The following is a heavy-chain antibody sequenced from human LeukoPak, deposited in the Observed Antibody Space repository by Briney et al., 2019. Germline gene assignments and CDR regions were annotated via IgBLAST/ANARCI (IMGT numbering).Heavy chain of an antibody. J-gene: IGHJ6*02. CDR2: IYYSGST. CDR1: GGSISSYY. CDR3: ARGPHPYSSGWYAFYYGMDV. V-gene: IGHV4-59*01. Sequence: SETLSLTCTVSGGSISSYYWSWIRQPPGKGLEWIGYIYYSGSTNYNPSLKSRVTISVDTSKNQFSLKLSSVTAADTAVYYCARGPHPYSSGWYAFYYGMDVWGQGTTVTVS. D-gene: IGHD6-19*01.